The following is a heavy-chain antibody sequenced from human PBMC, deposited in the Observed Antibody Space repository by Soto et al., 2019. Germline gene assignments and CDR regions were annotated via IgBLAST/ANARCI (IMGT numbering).Heavy chain of an antibody. CDR2: IYYSGNT. CDR3: ATHPPYGPLDH. CDR1: GGSISSSSYY. V-gene: IGHV4-39*01. D-gene: IGHD4-17*01. J-gene: IGHJ4*02. Sequence: ETLSLTCTVSGGSISSSSYYWGWIRQPPGKGLEWIGSIYYSGNTYYNPSLKSRVTISVDTSKNQFSLRLTSVTAADTAVYYCATHPPYGPLDHWGQGTLVTVSS.